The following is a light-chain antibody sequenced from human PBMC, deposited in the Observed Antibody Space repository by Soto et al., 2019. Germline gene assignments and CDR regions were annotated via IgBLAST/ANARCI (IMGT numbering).Light chain of an antibody. CDR1: QTISSW. CDR3: QQYNTLWT. Sequence: DIPMTQSPSTLSASVGDIVTINCRASQTISSWLAWYQQKPGRAPNLLIYDASSLGSGVPSRFSGSGSGTEFTLTISSLQPDDFATYYCQQYNTLWTLGQGTKVDI. J-gene: IGKJ1*01. CDR2: DAS. V-gene: IGKV1-5*01.